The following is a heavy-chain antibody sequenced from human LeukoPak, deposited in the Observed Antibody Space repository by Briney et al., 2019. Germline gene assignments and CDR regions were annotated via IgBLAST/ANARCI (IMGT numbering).Heavy chain of an antibody. V-gene: IGHV1-2*02. CDR3: ARDPVTMVRGAHIGYYYMDV. D-gene: IGHD3-10*01. J-gene: IGHJ6*03. CDR1: GYTFTGYY. Sequence: ASVKVSCKASGYTFTGYYMHWVRQAPGQGLEWMGWINPNSGGTNYAQKFQGRVTMTRDTSISTAYMELSRLRSDDTAVYYCARDPVTMVRGAHIGYYYMDVWGKGTTVTVSS. CDR2: INPNSGGT.